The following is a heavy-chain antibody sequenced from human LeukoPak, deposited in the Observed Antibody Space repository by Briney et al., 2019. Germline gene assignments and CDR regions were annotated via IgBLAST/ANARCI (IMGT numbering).Heavy chain of an antibody. V-gene: IGHV3-30*03. D-gene: IGHD3-22*01. J-gene: IGHJ1*01. CDR3: ARDWQYYYDSSGFRNFQH. CDR2: ISYDGSKK. Sequence: GGSLRLSCAASGFTVSSNYMSWVRQAPGRGLEWVATISYDGSKKYFADSVKGRFTISRDTSKNTLYLQMNSLRAEDTAVYFCARDWQYYYDSSGFRNFQHWGQGTLVTVSS. CDR1: GFTVSSNY.